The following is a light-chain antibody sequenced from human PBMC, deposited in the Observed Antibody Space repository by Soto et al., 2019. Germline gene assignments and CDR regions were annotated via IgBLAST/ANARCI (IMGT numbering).Light chain of an antibody. J-gene: IGLJ1*01. CDR1: SSDVGGYNY. V-gene: IGLV2-14*01. CDR3: SSYTSSSTIAYD. CDR2: EVS. Sequence: QSVLTQPASLSGSPGQSITISCAGTSSDVGGYNYVSRYQQHPGQAPKLIIYEVSNRPSGVSNRFSGSKSGNTASLTISGLQAEDEADYYRSSYTSSSTIAYDLGNGTKV.